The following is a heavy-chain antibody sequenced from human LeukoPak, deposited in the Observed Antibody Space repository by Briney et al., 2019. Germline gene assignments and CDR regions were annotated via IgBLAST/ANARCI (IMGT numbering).Heavy chain of an antibody. D-gene: IGHD4-23*01. CDR2: ISYDGSNK. Sequence: GGSLRLSCAASGFTFSSYAMHWVRQAPGKGLEWVAVISYDGSNKYYADSVKGRFTISRDNSKNTLYLQMNSLRAEDTAVYYCARARRWPAHDAFDIWGQGTMVTVSS. CDR3: ARARRWPAHDAFDI. CDR1: GFTFSSYA. V-gene: IGHV3-30-3*01. J-gene: IGHJ3*02.